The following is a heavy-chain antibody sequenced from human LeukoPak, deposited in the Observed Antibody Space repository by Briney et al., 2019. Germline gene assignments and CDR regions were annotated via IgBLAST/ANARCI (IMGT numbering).Heavy chain of an antibody. J-gene: IGHJ4*02. Sequence: SETLSLTCTVSGGSISSHYWSWIRQPPGKGLEWIGYIYYSGSTNYNPSLKSRVTISVDTSKNQFSLKLSSVTAADTAVYYCARSGLELGFDYWGQGTLVTVSS. CDR2: IYYSGST. CDR1: GGSISSHY. V-gene: IGHV4-59*11. D-gene: IGHD1-7*01. CDR3: ARSGLELGFDY.